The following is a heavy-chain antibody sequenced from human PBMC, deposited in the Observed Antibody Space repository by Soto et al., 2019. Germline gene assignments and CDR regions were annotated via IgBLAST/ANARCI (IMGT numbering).Heavy chain of an antibody. V-gene: IGHV4-59*01. CDR3: ARASGYSYGYADFFDN. J-gene: IGHJ4*01. CDR2: FHFSGST. CDR1: GGSINGYY. D-gene: IGHD5-18*01. Sequence: QVQLQESGPGLVKPSETLSLTCTVSGGSINGYYWTWLRQSPTNGLEWIGYFHFSGSTKYNPSLESRLTISADTSKNQISLTLSSVTAADTAVYYCARASGYSYGYADFFDNWGQGTLDNLSS.